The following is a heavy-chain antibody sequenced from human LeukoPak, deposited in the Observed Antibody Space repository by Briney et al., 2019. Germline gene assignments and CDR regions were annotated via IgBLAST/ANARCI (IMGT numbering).Heavy chain of an antibody. V-gene: IGHV1-8*01. J-gene: IGHJ4*02. CDR3: ARSPGGSWKGPFDY. CDR1: GYTFTSYD. CDR2: MNPNSGNT. Sequence: ASVKVSCKASGYTFTSYDINWVRQATGQGLEWMGWMNPNSGNTGYAQKFQDRVTMTRNTSISTAYMELSSLRSEDTAVYYCARSPGGSWKGPFDYWGQGTLVTVSS. D-gene: IGHD2-15*01.